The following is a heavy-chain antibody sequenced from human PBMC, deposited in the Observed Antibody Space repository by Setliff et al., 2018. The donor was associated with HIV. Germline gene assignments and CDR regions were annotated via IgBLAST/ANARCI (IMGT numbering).Heavy chain of an antibody. CDR2: IWPVASDT. CDR1: EYSFTNYW. J-gene: IGHJ4*02. Sequence: PGESLKIFCQGSEYSFTNYWVGWVRQMPDKGLGWMGPIWPVASDTIYSPSFQGQVTLSADKSISTVYLQWSSLRAPDTAMYYCARLSKYYDFWTPDSWGQGTLVTVSS. D-gene: IGHD3-3*01. V-gene: IGHV5-51*01. CDR3: ARLSKYYDFWTPDS.